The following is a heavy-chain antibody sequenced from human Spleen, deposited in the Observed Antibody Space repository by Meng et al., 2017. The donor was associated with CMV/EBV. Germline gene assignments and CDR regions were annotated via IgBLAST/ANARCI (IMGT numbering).Heavy chain of an antibody. V-gene: IGHV1-18*01. CDR1: GHNFDSYG. J-gene: IGHJ4*02. CDR2: ISADNGDT. D-gene: IGHD2-2*01. CDR3: ASPNPGRYCSSTSCYALFDY. Sequence: ASVKVSCKTFGHNFDSYGISWVRQAPGQGLEWMGWISADNGDTNYAQKVQGRVTITADKSTSTAYMELSSLRSEDTAVYYCASPNPGRYCSSTSCYALFDYWGQGTLVTVSS.